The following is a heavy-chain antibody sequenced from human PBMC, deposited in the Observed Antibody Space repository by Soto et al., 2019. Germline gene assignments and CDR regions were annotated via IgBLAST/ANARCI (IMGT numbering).Heavy chain of an antibody. CDR1: GYSFTSYW. Sequence: GESLKISCTGVGYSFTSYWIGWVRQMPGKGLEWMGIIYPGDSDTRYSPSFQGQVTISADKSITTAYLQWSSLKASDTAMYYCARGYFTTTICYPWFDPWGQGTLVTVSS. V-gene: IGHV5-51*01. CDR3: ARGYFTTTICYPWFDP. J-gene: IGHJ5*02. D-gene: IGHD2-2*01. CDR2: IYPGDSDT.